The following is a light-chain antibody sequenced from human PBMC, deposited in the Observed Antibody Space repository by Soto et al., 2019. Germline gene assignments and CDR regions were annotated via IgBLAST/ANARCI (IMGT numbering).Light chain of an antibody. CDR3: SSYTNSNTLV. CDR1: IDVGGYNY. Sequence: QSALTQPASVSGSPGQSITISCTGIDVGGYNYVSWYQQHPGKAPKLMIYDVSNRPSGVSNRFSGSKSGNTASLTISGLQVEDEADYYCSSYTNSNTLVFGTGTKVTVL. CDR2: DVS. V-gene: IGLV2-14*01. J-gene: IGLJ1*01.